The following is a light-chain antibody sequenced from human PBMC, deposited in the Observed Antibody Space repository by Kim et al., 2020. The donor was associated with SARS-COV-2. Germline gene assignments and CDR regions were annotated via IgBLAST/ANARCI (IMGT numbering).Light chain of an antibody. V-gene: IGLV2-14*01. CDR3: TSCTTSNTWV. J-gene: IGLJ3*02. CDR2: EVS. CDR1: SSDVGHCKY. Sequence: QSALTQPASVSGSSGQSITISCTGTSSDVGHCKYVSWYQQHPGKAPKLIICEVSERPAGVSNRFSGSKSDNTASLTISGLQAEDEADYYCTSCTTSNTWVFGGGTQLTVL.